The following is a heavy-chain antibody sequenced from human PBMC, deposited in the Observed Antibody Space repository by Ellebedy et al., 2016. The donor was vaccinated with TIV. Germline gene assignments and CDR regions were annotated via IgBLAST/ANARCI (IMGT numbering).Heavy chain of an antibody. CDR3: ARGYYDWGNSYHFDH. Sequence: SETLSLTCTVSGGSTSTRSYYWGWIRQPPGKGLEWIGAIYHSGSASYNSSLKSRVTTSIDTSNNQFSLKLSSVTAADTAVYYCARGYYDWGNSYHFDHWGQGTLVTVSS. D-gene: IGHD3-10*01. V-gene: IGHV4-39*07. CDR2: IYHSGSA. CDR1: GGSTSTRSYY. J-gene: IGHJ4*02.